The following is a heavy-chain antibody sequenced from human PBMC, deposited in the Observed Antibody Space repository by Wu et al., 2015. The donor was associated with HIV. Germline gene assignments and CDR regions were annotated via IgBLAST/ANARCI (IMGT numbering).Heavy chain of an antibody. CDR2: IIPISGTA. Sequence: QVHLVQSGAEVKKPGSSVKVTCKASGGTFRNHVISWVRQAPGQGLEWMGRIIPISGTANYEQRFQGRVTITADKPTNTAYMELSSLRSDDTAVYYCARGSILQMSTASYYFYVMDVWGRGTTGHRLL. D-gene: IGHD5/OR15-5a*01. J-gene: IGHJ6*02. CDR3: ARGSILQMSTASYYFYVMDV. CDR1: GGTFRNHV. V-gene: IGHV1-69*14.